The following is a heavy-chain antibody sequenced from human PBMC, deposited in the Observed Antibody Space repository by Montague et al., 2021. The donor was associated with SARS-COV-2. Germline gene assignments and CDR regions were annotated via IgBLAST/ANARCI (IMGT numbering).Heavy chain of an antibody. CDR2: IYYSGNNYT. D-gene: IGHD3-22*01. V-gene: IGHV4-61*08. CDR3: AREYFDSSGLVWIDP. J-gene: IGHJ5*02. CDR1: GDSVSSGAYY. Sequence: SETLSLTCTVSGDSVSSGAYYWSWIRQPPGKGLEWIAYIYYSGNNYTKYNHSLESRVSISVDTSKNQFSLKLTSGSAADTAVYYCAREYFDSSGLVWIDPWGQGTLVIVSS.